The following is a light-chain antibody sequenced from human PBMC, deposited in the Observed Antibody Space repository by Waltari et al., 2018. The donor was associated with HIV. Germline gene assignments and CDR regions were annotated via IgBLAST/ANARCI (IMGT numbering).Light chain of an antibody. CDR3: QQRSNWPPGRLT. CDR1: QSVSSY. Sequence: EIVLTQSPATLSLSPGERATLSCRASQSVSSYLAWYQQKPGQAPRLLIYDASNRATGIPARFTGSGSETDFTLTISSLEPEDCAVYYCQQRSNWPPGRLTFGGGTKVEIK. V-gene: IGKV3-11*01. CDR2: DAS. J-gene: IGKJ4*01.